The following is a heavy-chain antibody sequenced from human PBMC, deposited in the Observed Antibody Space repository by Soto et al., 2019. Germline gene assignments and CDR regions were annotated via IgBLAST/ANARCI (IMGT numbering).Heavy chain of an antibody. V-gene: IGHV4-30-4*01. D-gene: IGHD3-9*01. CDR2: IHNSGSP. CDR3: ARSYDILTGYYYGMDV. CDR1: GASIYNGGYF. J-gene: IGHJ6*02. Sequence: PSETLSLTCSVSGASIYNGGYFWSWIRQSPGKGLEWIGHIHNSGSPYNNPSLKSRVTISADTSMNQFSLALTSVTAADTAMYYCARSYDILTGYYYGMDVWGQGTTVTVSS.